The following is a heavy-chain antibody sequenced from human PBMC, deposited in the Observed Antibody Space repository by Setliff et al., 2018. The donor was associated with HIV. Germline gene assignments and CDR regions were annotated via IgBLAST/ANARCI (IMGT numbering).Heavy chain of an antibody. Sequence: PSETLSLTCTVSGGSIARSYLYWGWIRQPPGKGLEWIGTMYYSGKTFYIPSLQSRVTISADTSKNQLSLKLSSVTAADTAVYYCAGLSLWFGYAFDIWDQGTMVTVSS. CDR1: GGSIARSYLY. V-gene: IGHV4-39*01. J-gene: IGHJ3*02. D-gene: IGHD3-10*01. CDR2: MYYSGKT. CDR3: AGLSLWFGYAFDI.